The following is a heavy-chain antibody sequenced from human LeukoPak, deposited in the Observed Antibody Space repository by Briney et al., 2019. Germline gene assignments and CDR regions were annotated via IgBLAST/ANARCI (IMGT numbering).Heavy chain of an antibody. J-gene: IGHJ5*01. CDR1: GFTFSSYS. D-gene: IGHD5-24*01. CDR2: ISSSSSYI. CDR3: ARRRWFDY. V-gene: IGHV3-21*01. Sequence: SGGSLRLSCAASGFTFSSYSMNWVRQAPGKGLEWVSSISSSSSYIYYADSVKARFTISRDNAKNSLYLQMNSLRAEDTAVYYCARRRWFDYWGQGTLVTASS.